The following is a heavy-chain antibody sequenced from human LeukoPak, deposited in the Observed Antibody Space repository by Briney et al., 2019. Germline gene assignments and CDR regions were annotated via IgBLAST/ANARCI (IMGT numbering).Heavy chain of an antibody. D-gene: IGHD3-10*01. V-gene: IGHV1-2*02. J-gene: IGHJ4*02. CDR2: LNPNSGGT. Sequence: GASVKVSCKASGYTFTGYYMHWVRQAPGQGLEWMGWLNPNSGGTNYAQKFQGRVTMTRDTSISTAYMELSRLRSDDTAVYYCARELGNHYYGSGSYLDYWGQGTLVTVSS. CDR3: ARELGNHYYGSGSYLDY. CDR1: GYTFTGYY.